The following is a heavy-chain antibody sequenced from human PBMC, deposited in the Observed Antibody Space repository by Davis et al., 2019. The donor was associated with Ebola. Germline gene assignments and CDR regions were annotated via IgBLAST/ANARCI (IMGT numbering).Heavy chain of an antibody. CDR3: ARGTGPVDY. D-gene: IGHD1-14*01. CDR2: ISSSSSYI. J-gene: IGHJ4*02. Sequence: GESLKISCSASGFALSSHAMNWVRQAPGKGLEWVSSISSSSSYIYYADSVKGRFTISRDNAKNSLYLQMNSLRAEDTAVYYCARGTGPVDYWGQGTLVTVSS. V-gene: IGHV3-21*01. CDR1: GFALSSHA.